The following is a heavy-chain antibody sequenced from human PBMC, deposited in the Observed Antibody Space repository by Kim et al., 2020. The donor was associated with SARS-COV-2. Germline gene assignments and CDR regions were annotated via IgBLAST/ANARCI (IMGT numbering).Heavy chain of an antibody. D-gene: IGHD3-9*01. CDR1: GYSFTSYW. J-gene: IGHJ4*02. CDR2: IYPGDSDT. Sequence: GESLKISCKGSGYSFTSYWIGWVRQMPGKGLEWMGIIYPGDSDTRYSPSFQGQVTISADKSISTAYLQWSSLKASDTAMYYCARHAYDILTGYLVADLDYWGQGTLVTVSS. CDR3: ARHAYDILTGYLVADLDY. V-gene: IGHV5-51*01.